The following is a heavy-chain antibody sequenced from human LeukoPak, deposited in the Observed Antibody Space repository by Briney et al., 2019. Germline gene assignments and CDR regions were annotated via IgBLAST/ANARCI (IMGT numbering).Heavy chain of an antibody. CDR2: ISSDGSTT. CDR3: ARGRLGYYFDY. J-gene: IGHJ4*02. Sequence: GGSLRLSCAASGFTFSYNWMHWVRQVPGKGLVWVSLISSDGSTTNYADSVKGRFSISRGNAKNTLYLQMNSLTVEDTAVYYCARGRLGYYFDYWGQGTLVTVSS. D-gene: IGHD6-19*01. V-gene: IGHV3-74*01. CDR1: GFTFSYNW.